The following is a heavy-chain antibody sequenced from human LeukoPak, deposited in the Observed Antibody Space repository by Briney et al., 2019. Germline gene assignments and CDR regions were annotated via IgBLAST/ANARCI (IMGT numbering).Heavy chain of an antibody. CDR1: GFTVSSNY. Sequence: GGSLRLSCAASGFTVSSNYMNWVRQAPGKGLEWVSVIYSGGSTYYADSVKGRFTISRDNAKNSLYLQMNSLRAEDTAVYYCARDRYYYDSSGYDAFDIWGQGTMVTVSS. CDR2: IYSGGST. V-gene: IGHV3-53*01. D-gene: IGHD3-22*01. CDR3: ARDRYYYDSSGYDAFDI. J-gene: IGHJ3*02.